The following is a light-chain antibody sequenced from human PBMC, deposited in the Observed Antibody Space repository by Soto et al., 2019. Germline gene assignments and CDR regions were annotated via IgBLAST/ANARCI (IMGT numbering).Light chain of an antibody. Sequence: NFMLTQPHSVSESPGKTVTISCTRSSGSIASNYVQWYLQRPGSAPTTVIYEDNQRPSGLPDRFSGSIDSSSNSASLTISGLRTEDEADYYCQSYDSSNPVIFGGGTKLTVL. CDR1: SGSIASNY. CDR2: EDN. J-gene: IGLJ2*01. CDR3: QSYDSSNPVI. V-gene: IGLV6-57*04.